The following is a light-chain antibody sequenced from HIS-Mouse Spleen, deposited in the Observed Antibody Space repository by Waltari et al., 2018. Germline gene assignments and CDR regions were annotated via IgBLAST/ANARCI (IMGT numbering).Light chain of an antibody. V-gene: IGLV3-10*01. Sequence: SSDLTQPPSVSVSSGQTARITCSRYSLPQKYPFWYQQKSGQAPVLVIYEDSKRPSGIPEGVAGSSSGTMATLTSSGAQVEDEADYYCYSTDSSGNHRVFGGGTKLTVL. CDR3: YSTDSSGNHRV. J-gene: IGLJ2*01. CDR1: SLPQKY. CDR2: EDS.